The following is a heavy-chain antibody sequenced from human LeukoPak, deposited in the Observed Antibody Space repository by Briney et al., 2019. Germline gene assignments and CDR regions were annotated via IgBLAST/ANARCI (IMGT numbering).Heavy chain of an antibody. D-gene: IGHD3-9*01. Sequence: SETLSLTCTVSVGSISSYYWSWIRQPAGKGLEWIGRIYTSGSTSYNPSLKSRVTMSVDTSKNQFSLKLSSVTAADTAVYYCARGRYFDWLTVYYFDYWGQGTLVTVSS. CDR3: ARGRYFDWLTVYYFDY. V-gene: IGHV4-4*07. J-gene: IGHJ4*02. CDR1: VGSISSYY. CDR2: IYTSGST.